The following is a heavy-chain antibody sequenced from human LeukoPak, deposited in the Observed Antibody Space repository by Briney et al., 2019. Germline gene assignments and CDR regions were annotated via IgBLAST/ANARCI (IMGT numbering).Heavy chain of an antibody. V-gene: IGHV3-7*01. J-gene: IGHJ6*03. CDR3: ARHSSSWSYYYYYMDV. D-gene: IGHD6-13*01. CDR2: IKQDGSEK. Sequence: GGSLRLSCAASGFTFSSYWMSWVRQAPGKGLEWVANIKQDGSEKYYVDSVKGRFTISRDNAKNPLYLQMNSLRAEDTAVYYCARHSSSWSYYYYYMDVWGKGTTVTVSS. CDR1: GFTFSSYW.